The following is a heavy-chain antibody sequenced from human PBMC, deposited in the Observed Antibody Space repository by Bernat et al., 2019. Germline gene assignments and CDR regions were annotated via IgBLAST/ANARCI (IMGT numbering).Heavy chain of an antibody. CDR3: AKGSSTSRPYYFDY. V-gene: IGHV3-23*04. D-gene: IGHD6-6*01. CDR1: GFTFSNYA. J-gene: IGHJ4*02. Sequence: EVQLVKSGGGLVQPGGSLRLSCTASGFTFSNYAMTWVRQAPGKGLEWVSAITNSGGDTYHADSVKDRFSISRVNSKNTLYLQMNSLRDEDTAVYYCAKGSSTSRPYYFDYWGQGSLVIVSS. CDR2: ITNSGGDT.